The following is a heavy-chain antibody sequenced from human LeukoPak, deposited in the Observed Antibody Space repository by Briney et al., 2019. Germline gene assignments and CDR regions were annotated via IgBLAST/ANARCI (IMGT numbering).Heavy chain of an antibody. D-gene: IGHD3-22*01. V-gene: IGHV1-46*01. CDR1: GYTFTSYY. CDR3: AREITYYYDSSGYGDAFDI. CDR2: INPSGGST. Sequence: ASVKVSCKASGYTFTSYYMHWVRQAPGQGREGMGIINPSGGSTGYAQKFQGRVTMTRDTSTSTVCMELSSLRSEDTAVYYCAREITYYYDSSGYGDAFDIWGQGTMVTVSS. J-gene: IGHJ3*02.